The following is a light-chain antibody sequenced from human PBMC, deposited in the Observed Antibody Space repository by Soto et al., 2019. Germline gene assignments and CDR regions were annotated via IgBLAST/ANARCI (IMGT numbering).Light chain of an antibody. Sequence: EIVLTQSPATLSLSPGARVTLSCRASQSVSNYLAWYQQKPGQAPRLLISEASNRATGIAARFSGSGSGTDFTLTISSLEPEDFAVYYCQQRYDSWTFGQGTKVDIK. CDR1: QSVSNY. J-gene: IGKJ1*01. CDR2: EAS. V-gene: IGKV3-11*01. CDR3: QQRYDSWT.